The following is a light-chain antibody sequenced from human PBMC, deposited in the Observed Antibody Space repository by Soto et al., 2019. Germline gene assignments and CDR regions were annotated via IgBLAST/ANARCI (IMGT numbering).Light chain of an antibody. CDR3: CSYAGSLYV. CDR1: SSDVGGYNS. V-gene: IGLV2-11*01. CDR2: EVS. J-gene: IGLJ1*01. Sequence: QSALTQPRSVSGSPGQSVAISCTGTSSDVGGYNSVSWYQHHPGKAPKVMIYEVSKRPSGVPDRFSGSKSGNTASLTISGLQADDEAEYYGCSYAGSLYVFGTGTKLTVL.